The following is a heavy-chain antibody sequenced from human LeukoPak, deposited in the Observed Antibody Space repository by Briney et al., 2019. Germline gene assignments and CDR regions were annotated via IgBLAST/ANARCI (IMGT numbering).Heavy chain of an antibody. CDR2: INPSGGGT. D-gene: IGHD4-17*01. CDR3: ARVGTTVTSHGWFDP. J-gene: IGHJ5*02. Sequence: ASVKVSCKASGYTFAGYYMRWVRQAPGQGLEWMGWINPSGGGTNYAQKFQGRVTMTRDTSISTAYMELSRLRSDDTAVYYCARVGTTVTSHGWFDPWGQGTQVTVSS. V-gene: IGHV1-2*02. CDR1: GYTFAGYY.